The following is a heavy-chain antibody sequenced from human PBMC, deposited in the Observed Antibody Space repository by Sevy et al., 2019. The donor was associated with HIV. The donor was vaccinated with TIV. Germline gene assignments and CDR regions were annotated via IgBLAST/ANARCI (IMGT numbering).Heavy chain of an antibody. Sequence: GGSLRLSCAASGFTFSSYWMSWVRQAPGKGLEWVANIKQDGSEKYYVDSVKGRFTISRDNAKNSLYLQMNSLRAEDTAMYYCARDLNTYYYDSRNFGYWGQGTLVTVSS. CDR3: ARDLNTYYYDSRNFGY. J-gene: IGHJ4*02. CDR1: GFTFSSYW. D-gene: IGHD3-22*01. V-gene: IGHV3-7*01. CDR2: IKQDGSEK.